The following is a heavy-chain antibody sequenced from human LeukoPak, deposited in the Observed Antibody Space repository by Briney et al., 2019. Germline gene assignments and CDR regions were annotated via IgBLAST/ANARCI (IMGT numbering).Heavy chain of an antibody. CDR1: GHTFTSYG. J-gene: IGHJ4*02. Sequence: VASVKVSCKASGHTFTSYGISWVRQAPGQGLEWMGWVSAYADDTNYVQKYQGRVSMTTDTSTSTAYMELRSLRSDDTAVYYCARDCIGCHGFDYWGQGTLVTVSS. V-gene: IGHV1-18*01. CDR3: ARDCIGCHGFDY. D-gene: IGHD2-15*01. CDR2: VSAYADDT.